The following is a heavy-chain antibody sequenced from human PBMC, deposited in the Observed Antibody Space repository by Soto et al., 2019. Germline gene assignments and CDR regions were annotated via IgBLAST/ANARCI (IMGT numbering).Heavy chain of an antibody. CDR1: EVTFASYD. CDR2: ITSGGGGA. CDR3: VKEGRDWNSRGSFDL. V-gene: IGHV3-23*01. Sequence: EVQLLEAGGGLVQPGGSLRLSCVASEVTFASYDMDWVRQAPGKGLEWVSLITSGGGGANYADSVKGRFTISRDNSKNTLYLQMNSLRAEDTAIYQCVKEGRDWNSRGSFDLWGRGTMVTVSS. J-gene: IGHJ3*01. D-gene: IGHD1-1*01.